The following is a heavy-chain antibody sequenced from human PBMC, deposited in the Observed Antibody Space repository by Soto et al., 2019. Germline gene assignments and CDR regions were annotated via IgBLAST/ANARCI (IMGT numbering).Heavy chain of an antibody. Sequence: GGSLRLSCAASGFTFSSYSMNWVRQAPGKGLEWVSYISSSSSTIYYADSVKGRFTISRDNAKNSLYLQMNSLRDEDTAVYYCARKGYYHSRAPVDYWGQGTLVTVSS. V-gene: IGHV3-48*02. CDR3: ARKGYYHSRAPVDY. D-gene: IGHD3-22*01. J-gene: IGHJ4*02. CDR2: ISSSSSTI. CDR1: GFTFSSYS.